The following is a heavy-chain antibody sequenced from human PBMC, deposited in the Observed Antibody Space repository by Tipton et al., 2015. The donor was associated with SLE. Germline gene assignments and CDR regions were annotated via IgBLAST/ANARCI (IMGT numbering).Heavy chain of an antibody. Sequence: TLSLTCTVSSDSFRTNYWSWFRQPAGEGLEWIGLIYGSGNTNYNPSLKSRVTMSLDTSKNQVSLRLTSMTAADTAVYSCARGVALNDGSYTYYYYGMDVWGQGTTVTISS. CDR1: SDSFRTNY. CDR2: IYGSGNT. D-gene: IGHD1-26*01. J-gene: IGHJ6*02. V-gene: IGHV4-4*07. CDR3: ARGVALNDGSYTYYYYGMDV.